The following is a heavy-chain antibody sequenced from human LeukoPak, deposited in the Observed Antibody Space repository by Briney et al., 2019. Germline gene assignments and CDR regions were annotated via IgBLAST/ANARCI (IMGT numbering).Heavy chain of an antibody. Sequence: PGGSLRLSCAASGFTFSNYAMSWVRQAPGKGLEWISAVSGSGDRTYYAGSVKGRFTISRDNSKNIVYLRMNSLRAEDTAVYYCARALKPGYNVDTLDHWGQGTLVTVSS. CDR2: VSGSGDRT. D-gene: IGHD5-24*01. J-gene: IGHJ4*02. CDR3: ARALKPGYNVDTLDH. V-gene: IGHV3-23*01. CDR1: GFTFSNYA.